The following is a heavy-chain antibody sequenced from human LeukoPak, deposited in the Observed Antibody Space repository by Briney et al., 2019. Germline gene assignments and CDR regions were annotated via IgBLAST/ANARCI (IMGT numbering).Heavy chain of an antibody. CDR1: GYTFTSYG. CDR2: INTNTGNP. D-gene: IGHD3-3*01. J-gene: IGHJ6*03. Sequence: VASVKVSCKASGYTFTSYGISWVRQAPGQGLEWMGWINTNTGNPTYAQGFTGRFVFSLDTSVSTAYLQISSLKAEDTAVYYCARRDGVVNPLRYYYYYYMDVWGKGTTVTVSS. CDR3: ARRDGVVNPLRYYYYYYMDV. V-gene: IGHV7-4-1*02.